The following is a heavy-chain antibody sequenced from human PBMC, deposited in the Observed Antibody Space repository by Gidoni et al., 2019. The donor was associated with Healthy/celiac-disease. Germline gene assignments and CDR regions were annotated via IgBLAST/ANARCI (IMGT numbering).Heavy chain of an antibody. CDR1: GFTFDDYA. D-gene: IGHD3-22*01. J-gene: IGHJ3*02. Sequence: EVQLVESGGGLVQPGRSLRLSCAASGFTFDDYAMHWVRQAPGKGLEWVSGISWNSGSIGYADSVKGRFTTSRDNAKNSLYLQMNSLRAEDTALYYCAKDKEGYYDSSGNAFDIWGQGTMVTVSS. CDR2: ISWNSGSI. CDR3: AKDKEGYYDSSGNAFDI. V-gene: IGHV3-9*01.